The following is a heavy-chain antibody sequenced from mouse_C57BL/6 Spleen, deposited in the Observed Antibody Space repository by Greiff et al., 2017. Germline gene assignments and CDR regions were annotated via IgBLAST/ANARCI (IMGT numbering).Heavy chain of an antibody. CDR3: ARGLTGTFDY. V-gene: IGHV1-55*01. CDR2: IYPGSGST. CDR1: GYTFTSYW. D-gene: IGHD4-1*01. J-gene: IGHJ2*01. Sequence: QVQLQQPGAELVKPGASVKMSCKASGYTFTSYWITWVKQRPGQGLKWIGDIYPGSGSTNYHEKFKSKATLTVDTSSSTAYMQLSSLTSEDSAVYYGARGLTGTFDYWGQGTTLTVSS.